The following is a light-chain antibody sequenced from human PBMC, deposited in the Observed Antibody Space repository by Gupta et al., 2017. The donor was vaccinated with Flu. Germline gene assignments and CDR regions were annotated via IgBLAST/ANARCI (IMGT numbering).Light chain of an antibody. Sequence: IQMTQSPSFLSASVGQRVTITCRASQAIDSDLAWYQQKPGEVPKLLIYGASILHSGVPSRFSGSKSEADYTLTISNLQPEDIATYFCQKDGGAPFTFGGGTKVEIK. CDR2: GAS. V-gene: IGKV1-27*01. CDR3: QKDGGAPFT. J-gene: IGKJ4*01. CDR1: QAIDSD.